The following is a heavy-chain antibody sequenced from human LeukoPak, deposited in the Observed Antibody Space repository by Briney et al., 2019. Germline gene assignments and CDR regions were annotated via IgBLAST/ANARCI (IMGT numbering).Heavy chain of an antibody. D-gene: IGHD5-18*01. CDR1: GFTFSSYG. CDR3: ARDLQLWFEPYYYYYGMDV. Sequence: GRSLRLSCAASGFTFSSYGMHWVRQAPGKGLEWVAVIWYDGSNKYYADSVKGRFTIPRDNSKNTLYLQMNSLRAEDTAVYYCARDLQLWFEPYYYYYGMDVWGKGTTVTVSS. CDR2: IWYDGSNK. J-gene: IGHJ6*04. V-gene: IGHV3-33*01.